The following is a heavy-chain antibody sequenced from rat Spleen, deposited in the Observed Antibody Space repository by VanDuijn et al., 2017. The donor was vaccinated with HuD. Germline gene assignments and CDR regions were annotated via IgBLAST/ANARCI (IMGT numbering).Heavy chain of an antibody. Sequence: EVQLVESGGGLVQPGRSMKVSCAVSGFTFSSSYMAWVRQAPKRGLEWVATISTSGSGTYYPDSVKGRFTISRDNAKNSLYLQMNSLKSEDTATYYCASGSHSFAYWGQGTLVTVSS. D-gene: IGHD1-3*01. CDR3: ASGSHSFAY. J-gene: IGHJ3*01. CDR1: GFTFSSSY. CDR2: ISTSGSGT. V-gene: IGHV5-25*01.